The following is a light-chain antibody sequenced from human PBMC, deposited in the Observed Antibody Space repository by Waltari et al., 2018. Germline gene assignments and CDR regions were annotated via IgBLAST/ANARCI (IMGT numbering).Light chain of an antibody. CDR1: KLGDNS. Sequence: SYEVTQPPSVSVSPGQTASIPCSGDKLGDNSVSWYQQKPGQPPLLVIYQDFKQPSGIPERFSGSNSGNTATLTISGTQAMDEADYFCQAWDSDPVFGGGTKLTVL. CDR3: QAWDSDPV. CDR2: QDF. J-gene: IGLJ3*02. V-gene: IGLV3-1*01.